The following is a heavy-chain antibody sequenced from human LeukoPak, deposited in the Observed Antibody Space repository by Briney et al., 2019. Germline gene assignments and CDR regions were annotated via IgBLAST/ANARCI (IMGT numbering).Heavy chain of an antibody. Sequence: PGGSLRLSCAASGFTFDDYAMHWVRQAPGKGLEWVSGISWNSGSIGYADSVKGRFTISRDNAKNSLYLQMNSLRAEDTALYYCAKDIGYGSATGFDYWGQGTLVTVSS. CDR2: ISWNSGSI. J-gene: IGHJ4*02. V-gene: IGHV3-9*01. D-gene: IGHD3-10*01. CDR1: GFTFDDYA. CDR3: AKDIGYGSATGFDY.